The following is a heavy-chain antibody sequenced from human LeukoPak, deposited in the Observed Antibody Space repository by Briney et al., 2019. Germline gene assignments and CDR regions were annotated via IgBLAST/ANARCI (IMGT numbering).Heavy chain of an antibody. V-gene: IGHV3-23*01. CDR1: GFHFRCYP. CDR3: AKLTGYCSSTSCYLYFDY. D-gene: IGHD2-2*01. Sequence: GGSLRLSCAAPGFHFRCYPMTSVRQAPGKGLERVSAISGSGGSTYSADSVKGRFTISRDNSKKPLYLQMKRLRAEDTAVYYCAKLTGYCSSTSCYLYFDYWGQGTLVTVSS. CDR2: ISGSGGST. J-gene: IGHJ4*02.